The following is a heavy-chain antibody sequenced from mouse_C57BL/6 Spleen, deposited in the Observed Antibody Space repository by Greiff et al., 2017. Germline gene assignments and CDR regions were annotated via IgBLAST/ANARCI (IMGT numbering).Heavy chain of an antibody. CDR2: INPYNGAT. V-gene: IGHV1-20*01. CDR1: GYSFTGYF. J-gene: IGHJ2*01. D-gene: IGHD1-1*01. CDR3: ARNLLRGYFDY. Sequence: EVQLQQSGPELVKPGDSVKISCKASGYSFTGYFMNWVMQSHGKSLEWIGRINPYNGATFYNQKFKGKATLTVDKSSSTAHMELRSLTSEDSAVYYCARNLLRGYFDYWGQGTTLTVSS.